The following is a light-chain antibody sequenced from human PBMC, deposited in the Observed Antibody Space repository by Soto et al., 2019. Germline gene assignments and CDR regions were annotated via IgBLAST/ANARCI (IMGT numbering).Light chain of an antibody. CDR1: QSVSSY. V-gene: IGKV3-11*01. J-gene: IGKJ2*01. CDR3: QQRSNWPPA. CDR2: DAS. Sequence: EIVLTQSPATLSLSPGERATLSCRASQSVSSYLAWYQQKPGQAPRLLIYDASNRATGIPARFSGSGSGTDFTTTISSLEPEDLAVYYCQQRSNWPPAFGQGTKLEIK.